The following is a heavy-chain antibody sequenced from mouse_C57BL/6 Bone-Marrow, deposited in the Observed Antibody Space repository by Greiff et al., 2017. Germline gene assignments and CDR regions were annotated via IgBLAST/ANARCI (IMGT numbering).Heavy chain of an antibody. V-gene: IGHV1-18*01. CDR1: GYTFTDYN. CDR2: INPNNGGT. D-gene: IGHD1-1*01. CDR3: ARVLYYYGSSYGFAY. Sequence: VQLQQSGPELVKPGASVKIPCKASGYTFTDYNMDWVKQSHGKSLEWIGDINPNNGGTIYNQKFKGKATLTVDKSSSTAYMELRSLPSEDTAVYYCARVLYYYGSSYGFAYWGQGTLVTVSA. J-gene: IGHJ3*01.